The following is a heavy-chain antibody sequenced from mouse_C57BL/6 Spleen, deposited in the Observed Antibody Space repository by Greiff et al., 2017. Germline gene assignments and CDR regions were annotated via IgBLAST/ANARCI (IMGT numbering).Heavy chain of an antibody. D-gene: IGHD1-1*01. CDR2: IYPGSGST. CDR3: ARPRVYYGSSYAMDY. Sequence: QVQLKQPGAELVKPGASVKMSCKASGYTFTSYWITWVKQRPGQGLEWIGDIYPGSGSTNYNEKFKSKATLTVDTSSSTAYMQLSSLTSEDSAVYYCARPRVYYGSSYAMDYWGQGTSVTVSS. CDR1: GYTFTSYW. V-gene: IGHV1-55*01. J-gene: IGHJ4*01.